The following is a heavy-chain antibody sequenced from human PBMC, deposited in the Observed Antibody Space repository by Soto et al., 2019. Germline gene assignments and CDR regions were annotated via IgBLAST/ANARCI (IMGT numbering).Heavy chain of an antibody. Sequence: LSLTCNVSGGSIYTYYWSWIRQSPGKGLEWVSHISTDSSNTKYGDSVKGRFTVSGDNAKRSLYLQMNSLRVEDTGIYYCATYGMDVWGQGTTVTVSS. V-gene: IGHV3-11*06. CDR2: ISTDSSNT. CDR3: ATYGMDV. J-gene: IGHJ6*02. CDR1: GGSIYTYY.